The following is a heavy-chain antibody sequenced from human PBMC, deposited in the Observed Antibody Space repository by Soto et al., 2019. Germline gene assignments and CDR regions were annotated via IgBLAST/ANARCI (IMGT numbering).Heavy chain of an antibody. CDR1: GFTFSSYG. CDR2: ISYDGSNK. V-gene: IGHV3-30*18. D-gene: IGHD3-16*01. Sequence: GGSLRLSCAASGFTFSSYGMHWVRQAPGKGLEWVAVISYDGSNKYYADSVKGRFTISRDNSKNTLYLQMNSLRAEDTAVYYCAKGKLRYYYFDYWGQGXLVTVYS. CDR3: AKGKLRYYYFDY. J-gene: IGHJ4*02.